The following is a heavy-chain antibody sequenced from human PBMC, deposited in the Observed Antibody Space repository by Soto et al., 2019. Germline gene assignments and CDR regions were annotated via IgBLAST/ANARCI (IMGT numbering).Heavy chain of an antibody. Sequence: QVQLQESGPGLVKPSQTLSLTCTVSGGSINSGGYCWSWIRQHPGKGLDWIGCISYGGSTSYNPSLKSRVTISVDTAKNQFSLKLTSVTAADTAVYYCSRGILVWGQGALITVSS. CDR1: GGSINSGGYC. CDR3: SRGILV. J-gene: IGHJ4*02. CDR2: ISYGGST. V-gene: IGHV4-31*03. D-gene: IGHD5-18*01.